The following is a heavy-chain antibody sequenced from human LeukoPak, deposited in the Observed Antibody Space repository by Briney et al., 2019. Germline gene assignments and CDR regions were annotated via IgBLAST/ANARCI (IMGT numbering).Heavy chain of an antibody. D-gene: IGHD5-18*01. Sequence: SVKVSCKTSGGTFTSSAITWVRQAPGQGLEWMGRIIPVLNITTYAQKFQGRVTITTDTSSSTVYMELSSLRSEETAVYYCAKDQGLTAPPPYGLDVWGQGTTVSVSS. J-gene: IGHJ6*02. CDR2: IIPVLNIT. V-gene: IGHV1-69*04. CDR3: AKDQGLTAPPPYGLDV. CDR1: GGTFTSSA.